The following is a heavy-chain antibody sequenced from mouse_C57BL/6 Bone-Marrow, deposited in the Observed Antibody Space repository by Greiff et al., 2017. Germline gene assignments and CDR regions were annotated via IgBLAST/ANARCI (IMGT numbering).Heavy chain of an antibody. V-gene: IGHV1-69*01. D-gene: IGHD2-4*01. J-gene: IGHJ4*01. CDR1: GYTFTSYW. Sequence: QVQLQQPGAELVMPGASVKLSCKASGYTFTSYWMHWVKQRPGQGLEWIGEIDPSDSYTNYTPKFQGKSTLTVDKSSSTAYMQLSRLTSEDSADYYCASSGYYDSYYAMDYWGQGTSVTVSS. CDR3: ASSGYYDSYYAMDY. CDR2: IDPSDSYT.